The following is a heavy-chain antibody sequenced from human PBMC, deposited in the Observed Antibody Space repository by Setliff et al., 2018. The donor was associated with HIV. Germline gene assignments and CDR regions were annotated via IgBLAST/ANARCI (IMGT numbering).Heavy chain of an antibody. CDR2: IYHAGNT. CDR1: GYSISSGYY. J-gene: IGHJ3*02. Sequence: PSETLSLTCTVTGYSISSGYYWAWIRQPPGKGLEWIGFIYHAGNTYYNPSLKSRVTISVDTSKNQISLRLNSLTAADTAVYYCARGTTLNVVPDAFDIWGQGTMVTVSS. D-gene: IGHD4-17*01. V-gene: IGHV4-38-2*02. CDR3: ARGTTLNVVPDAFDI.